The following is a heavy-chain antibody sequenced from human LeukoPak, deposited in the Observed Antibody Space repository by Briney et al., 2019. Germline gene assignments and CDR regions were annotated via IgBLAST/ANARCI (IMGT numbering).Heavy chain of an antibody. J-gene: IGHJ4*02. CDR3: AKDIERFGVVVAATLDY. Sequence: GGSLRLSCAASGFTFDDYAMHWVRQAPGKGLEWVSGISWNSGSIGYADSVKGRFTISRDNAKNSLYLQMNSLRAEDTALYYCAKDIERFGVVVAATLDYWGQGTLVTVSS. D-gene: IGHD2-15*01. CDR2: ISWNSGSI. V-gene: IGHV3-9*01. CDR1: GFTFDDYA.